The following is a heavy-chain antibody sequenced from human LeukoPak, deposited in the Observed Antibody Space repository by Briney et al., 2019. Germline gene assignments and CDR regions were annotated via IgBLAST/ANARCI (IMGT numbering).Heavy chain of an antibody. V-gene: IGHV1-46*01. CDR2: INPSGGST. J-gene: IGHJ4*02. CDR3: ARVAIAAAGIPPSFDY. D-gene: IGHD6-13*01. Sequence: ASVKVSCKASGYTFTSYYMHWVRQAPGQGLEWMGIINPSGGSTSYAQKFQGRVTMTRDTSTSTVYMELSSLRSEDTAVYYCARVAIAAAGIPPSFDYWGQGTLVTVSS. CDR1: GYTFTSYY.